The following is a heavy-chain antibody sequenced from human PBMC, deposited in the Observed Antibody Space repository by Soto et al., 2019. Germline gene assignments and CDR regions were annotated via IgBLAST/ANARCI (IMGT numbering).Heavy chain of an antibody. J-gene: IGHJ4*02. Sequence: GGSLRLSWEASGFTFSSYEMNWVRQAPGRGLEWISYISGSSSMIYYADSVKGRFTISRDNAKNSLYLQMNSLRAEDTAVYFCANDFWSEYRWGQGTLVTVSS. D-gene: IGHD3-3*01. CDR2: ISGSSSMI. V-gene: IGHV3-48*03. CDR1: GFTFSSYE. CDR3: ANDFWSEYR.